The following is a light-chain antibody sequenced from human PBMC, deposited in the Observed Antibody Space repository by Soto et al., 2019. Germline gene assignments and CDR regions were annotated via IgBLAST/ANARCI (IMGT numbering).Light chain of an antibody. Sequence: QSVLAQPASVSGSPGQSITITCTGTSTDIGAYDYVSWYQQHPGKAPKLLIFDVKIRPSGTSNRFSGSKSGNTASLTISGLQPDDEADYYCASSTEGGTLLFGVGTKLTVL. J-gene: IGLJ2*01. CDR1: STDIGAYDY. CDR3: ASSTEGGTLL. V-gene: IGLV2-14*03. CDR2: DVK.